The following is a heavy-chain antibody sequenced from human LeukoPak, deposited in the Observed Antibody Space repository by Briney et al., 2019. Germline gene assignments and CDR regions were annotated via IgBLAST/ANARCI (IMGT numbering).Heavy chain of an antibody. V-gene: IGHV4-30-4*01. CDR3: ARHETYGDYQYNWFDP. D-gene: IGHD4-17*01. CDR1: GGSISSGEYY. CDR2: FSYTGST. J-gene: IGHJ5*02. Sequence: SETLSLTCTVSGGSISSGEYYWSWIRQPPGKGLEWIGYFSYTGSTYYNPSLKSRVTISVDTSKNQFSLKLSSVTAADTAVYYCARHETYGDYQYNWFDPWGQGTLVTVSS.